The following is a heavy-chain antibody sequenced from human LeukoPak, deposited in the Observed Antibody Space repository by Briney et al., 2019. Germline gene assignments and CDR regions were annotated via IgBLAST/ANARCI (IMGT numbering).Heavy chain of an antibody. CDR3: ARGLTSCDY. CDR1: GSTFSSYW. V-gene: IGHV3-7*01. J-gene: IGHJ4*02. Sequence: GGSLRLSCAASGSTFSSYWMTWVRQAPGKGLEWVANIKQDGSEKYYVDSVKGRFTISRDNAKNSLYLQMNSLRAEDTAVYYCARGLTSCDYWGQGTLVTVSS. D-gene: IGHD3-9*01. CDR2: IKQDGSEK.